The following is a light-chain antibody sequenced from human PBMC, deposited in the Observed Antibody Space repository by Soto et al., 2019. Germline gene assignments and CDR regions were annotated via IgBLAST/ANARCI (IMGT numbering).Light chain of an antibody. V-gene: IGKV3-20*01. CDR1: QSVSSGN. J-gene: IGKJ4*01. Sequence: EIVLTQSPGTLSLSPGERAALSCRASQSVSSGNLAWYQQKPGQAPRLLIFGATGRATGIPDRFSGSESGTDFTLPISSLEPEDFAVYYCQYYGSSPTFGGGTKVEIK. CDR2: GAT. CDR3: QYYGSSPT.